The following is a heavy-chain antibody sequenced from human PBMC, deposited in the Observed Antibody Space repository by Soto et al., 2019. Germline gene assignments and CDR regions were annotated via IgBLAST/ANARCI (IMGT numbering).Heavy chain of an antibody. D-gene: IGHD6-19*01. Sequence: GGSLRLSCAASGLTFSSYSMNWVRQAPGKGLEWVSSISSSSSYIYYADSVKGRFTISRDNAKNSLYLQMNSLRAEDTAVYYCARGIAVAGTYFDYWGQGTLVTVSS. CDR3: ARGIAVAGTYFDY. CDR2: ISSSSSYI. V-gene: IGHV3-21*01. CDR1: GLTFSSYS. J-gene: IGHJ4*02.